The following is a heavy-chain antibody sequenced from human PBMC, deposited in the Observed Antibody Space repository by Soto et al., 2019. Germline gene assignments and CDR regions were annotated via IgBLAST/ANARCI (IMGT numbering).Heavy chain of an antibody. CDR2: IYYSGST. Sequence: SETLSLTCTVSGGSISSYYWSWIRQPPGKGLEWIGYIYYSGSTNYNPSLKSRVTISVDTSKNQFSLKLSSVTAADTAVYYCAGGRFLEWDLYYMDVWGKGTTVTVSS. J-gene: IGHJ6*03. CDR1: GGSISSYY. V-gene: IGHV4-59*01. CDR3: AGGRFLEWDLYYMDV. D-gene: IGHD3-3*01.